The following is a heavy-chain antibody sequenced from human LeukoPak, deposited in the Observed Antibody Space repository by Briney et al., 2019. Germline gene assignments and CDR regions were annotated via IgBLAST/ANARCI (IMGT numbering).Heavy chain of an antibody. V-gene: IGHV3-30-3*01. CDR2: ISYDGSNK. D-gene: IGHD2-15*01. CDR3: ARARGYCSGGSCFNAFDI. J-gene: IGHJ3*02. CDR1: GFTFSSYA. Sequence: GGSLRLSCAASGFTFSSYAMHWVRQAPGKGLEWVAVISYDGSNKYYADSVKGRFTISRDNSKNTLYLQMNSLRAEDTAVYYCARARGYCSGGSCFNAFDIWGQGTMVTVSS.